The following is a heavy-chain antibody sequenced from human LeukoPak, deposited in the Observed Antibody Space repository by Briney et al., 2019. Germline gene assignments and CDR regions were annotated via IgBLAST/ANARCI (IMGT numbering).Heavy chain of an antibody. Sequence: ASVRVSCKASGYTFTGYYMHWVRQAPGQGLEWMGWINPNSGGTNYAQKFQGRVTMTRDTSISTAYMELSRLRSDDTAVYYCAAYDFWSGFEMGDSDYWGQGTLVTVSS. D-gene: IGHD3-3*01. CDR3: AAYDFWSGFEMGDSDY. CDR1: GYTFTGYY. J-gene: IGHJ4*02. CDR2: INPNSGGT. V-gene: IGHV1-2*02.